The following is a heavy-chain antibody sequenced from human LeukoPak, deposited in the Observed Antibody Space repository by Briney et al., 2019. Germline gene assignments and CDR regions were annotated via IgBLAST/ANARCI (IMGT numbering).Heavy chain of an antibody. Sequence: PSETLSLNCAVYGGSFSGYYWSWIRQPPGKGLEWIGEINHSGSTNYNPSLKSRVTISVDTSKNQFSLKLSSVTAADTAVYYCAGQLWYWYFDLWGRGTLVTVSS. CDR1: GGSFSGYY. CDR2: INHSGST. J-gene: IGHJ2*01. CDR3: AGQLWYWYFDL. D-gene: IGHD5-18*01. V-gene: IGHV4-34*01.